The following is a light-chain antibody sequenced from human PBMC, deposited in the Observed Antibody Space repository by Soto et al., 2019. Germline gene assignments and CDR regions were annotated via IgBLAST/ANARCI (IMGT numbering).Light chain of an antibody. CDR3: QQADSPPLT. J-gene: IGKJ4*01. V-gene: IGKV1-12*01. CDR2: TAS. CDR1: HGISNR. Sequence: DIQMTQSPSSVFASVGDKVSITCRASHGISNRLAWYQQKPGKAPKLLIYTASSLQSGVPSRFSGSGSGTHFTLTISSLQPEDFATYFCQQADSPPLTFGGGTKVEIK.